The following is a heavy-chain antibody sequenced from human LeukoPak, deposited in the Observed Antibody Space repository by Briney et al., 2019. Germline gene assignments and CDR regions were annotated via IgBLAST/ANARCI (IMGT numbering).Heavy chain of an antibody. CDR2: IKQEGSEK. D-gene: IGHD4-17*01. CDR1: GFTFTSYR. CDR3: AKDLLXXWPTVFDY. V-gene: IGHV3-7*01. J-gene: IGHJ4*02. Sequence: PGGSLRLSCAASGFTFTSYRMTWVRQAPGKGLEWVANIKQEGSEKYXVDSVKGRFTISRDNAKNSPYLQMNSLRAEDTAVYYXAKDLLXXWPTVFDYWGQGTLVTVSS.